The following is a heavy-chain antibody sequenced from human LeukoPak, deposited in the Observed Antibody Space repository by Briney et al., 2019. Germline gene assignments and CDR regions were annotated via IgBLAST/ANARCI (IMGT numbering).Heavy chain of an antibody. Sequence: GGSLRLSCAASGLTFSSYSMSWVRQAPGKGLEWVSAITADGGTTYYADSVKGRFSISRDNSKNTLYLQMNSLRAEDTALYYCAKTSGYFDYWGQGTLVTVSS. CDR2: ITADGGTT. CDR1: GLTFSSYS. J-gene: IGHJ4*02. CDR3: AKTSGYFDY. V-gene: IGHV3-23*01. D-gene: IGHD7-27*01.